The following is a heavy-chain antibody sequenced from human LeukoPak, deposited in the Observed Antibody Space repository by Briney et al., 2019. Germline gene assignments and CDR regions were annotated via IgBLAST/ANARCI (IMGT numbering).Heavy chain of an antibody. D-gene: IGHD6-13*01. CDR1: GYRLTNNW. CDR3: ARFALSSSLDY. V-gene: IGHV5-51*01. CDR2: IYPGYSDT. Sequence: GESLKISCKVSGYRLTNNWIGWVRQVPGKGLEWMGIIYPGYSDTRYSPSFQGQVTFSVDTSTSTVYLQWSSLKASDTAIYYCARFALSSSLDYWGQGTLVTVSP. J-gene: IGHJ4*02.